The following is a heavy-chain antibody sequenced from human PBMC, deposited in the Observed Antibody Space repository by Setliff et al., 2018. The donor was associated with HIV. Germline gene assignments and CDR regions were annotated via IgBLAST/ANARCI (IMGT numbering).Heavy chain of an antibody. CDR2: ISSTGSFI. J-gene: IGHJ5*02. CDR3: ARDHRPYFYDKAWFDP. Sequence: LRLSCVASEFAFTSYSMNWVRQAPGKGLEWVSSISSTGSFIYYSDSVKGRFTISRDNAKNSLYLQMNSLRAEDTAVYYCARDHRPYFYDKAWFDPWGQGTLVTVSS. V-gene: IGHV3-21*01. CDR1: EFAFTSYS. D-gene: IGHD3-22*01.